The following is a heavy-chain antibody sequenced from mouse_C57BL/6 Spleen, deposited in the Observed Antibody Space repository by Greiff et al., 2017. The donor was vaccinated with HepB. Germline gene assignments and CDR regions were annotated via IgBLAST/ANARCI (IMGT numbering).Heavy chain of an antibody. V-gene: IGHV1-81*01. D-gene: IGHD2-3*01. J-gene: IGHJ2*01. CDR2: IYPRSGNT. Sequence: QVQLKQSGAELARPGASVKLSCKASGYTFTSYGISWVKQRTGQGLEWIGEIYPRSGNTYYNEKFKGKATLTADKSSSTAYMELRSLTSEDSAVYFCARSWLLRPYYFDYWGQGTTLTVSS. CDR1: GYTFTSYG. CDR3: ARSWLLRPYYFDY.